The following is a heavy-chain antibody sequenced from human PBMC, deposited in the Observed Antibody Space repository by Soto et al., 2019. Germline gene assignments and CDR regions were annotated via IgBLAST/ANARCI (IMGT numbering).Heavy chain of an antibody. CDR3: AKEIRAYSSSWSFDY. D-gene: IGHD6-13*01. CDR2: ISYDRSIQ. V-gene: IGHV3-30*18. CDR1: GFTFSSYG. J-gene: IGHJ4*02. Sequence: QVQLVESGGGVVQPGRSLRLSCAASGFTFSSYGMHWVRQAPGEGLEWVVVISYDRSIQYYTDSAKGRFTISRDNSKSTLYLQRNSLRAEDTAVYYCAKEIRAYSSSWSFDYWGQGTLVTVSS.